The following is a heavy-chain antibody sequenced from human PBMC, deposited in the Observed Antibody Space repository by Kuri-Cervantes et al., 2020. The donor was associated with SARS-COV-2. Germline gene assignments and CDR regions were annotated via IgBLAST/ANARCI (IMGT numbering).Heavy chain of an antibody. CDR1: GGSFSGYY. Sequence: SETLSLTCAVYGGSFSGYYWSWIRQPPGKGLEWIGEINHSGSTNYNPSLKSRVTASVDTSKNQFSLKLSSVTAADTAVYYCARFHYYGMDVWGQGTTVTVSS. CDR3: ARFHYYGMDV. V-gene: IGHV4-34*01. J-gene: IGHJ6*02. CDR2: INHSGST.